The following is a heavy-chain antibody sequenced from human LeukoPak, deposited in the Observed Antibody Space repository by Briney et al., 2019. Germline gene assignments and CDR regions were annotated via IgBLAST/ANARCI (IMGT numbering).Heavy chain of an antibody. V-gene: IGHV4-39*01. Sequence: SETLSLTCTASGGSISSSSYYWGWIRQPPGKGLEWIGSIYYSGSTYYNPSLKSRVTISVDTSKNQFSLRLSSVTAADAAVYYCARLRLRYKSNGDSTPYEAVDIWGQGTVVTVSS. J-gene: IGHJ3*02. CDR1: GGSISSSSYY. CDR3: ARLRLRYKSNGDSTPYEAVDI. D-gene: IGHD2-21*01. CDR2: IYYSGST.